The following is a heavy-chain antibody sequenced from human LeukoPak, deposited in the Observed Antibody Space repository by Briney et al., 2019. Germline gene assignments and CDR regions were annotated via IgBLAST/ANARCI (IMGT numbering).Heavy chain of an antibody. D-gene: IGHD4-17*01. V-gene: IGHV1-69*13. CDR2: IIPIFGTA. CDR3: ARLKDYGDLNDAFDI. J-gene: IGHJ3*02. Sequence: SVKVSCKASGGTFSSYAISWERQAPGQGLEWMGGIIPIFGTANYAQKFQGRVTITADESTSTAYMELSSLRSEDTAVYYCARLKDYGDLNDAFDIWGQGTMVTVSS. CDR1: GGTFSSYA.